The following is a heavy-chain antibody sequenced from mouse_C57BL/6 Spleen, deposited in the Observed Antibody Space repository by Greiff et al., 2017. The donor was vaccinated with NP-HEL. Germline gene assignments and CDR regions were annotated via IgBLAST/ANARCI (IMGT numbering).Heavy chain of an antibody. J-gene: IGHJ2*01. V-gene: IGHV1-76*01. CDR1: GYTFTDYY. CDR3: ARGGFTTVVATDYFDD. Sequence: QVQLQQSGAELVRPGASVKLSCKASGYTFTDYYINWVKQRPGQGLEWIARIYPGRGNTYYNEKFKGKATLTAEKSSSTAYMQLSSLTSEDSAVYFCARGGFTTVVATDYFDDWGQGTTLTVSS. CDR2: IYPGRGNT. D-gene: IGHD1-1*01.